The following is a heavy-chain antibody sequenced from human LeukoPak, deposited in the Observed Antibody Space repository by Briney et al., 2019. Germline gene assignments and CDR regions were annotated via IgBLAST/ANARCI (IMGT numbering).Heavy chain of an antibody. Sequence: SVKVSCKASGGTFSSYAISWVRQAPGQGLEWMGGIIPIFGTANYAQKFQGRVTITADESTSTAYMELSRLRFEDTAVYYCASGATEMATIELPPGFDYWGQGTLVTVSS. V-gene: IGHV1-69*01. CDR3: ASGATEMATIELPPGFDY. CDR2: IIPIFGTA. D-gene: IGHD5-24*01. J-gene: IGHJ4*02. CDR1: GGTFSSYA.